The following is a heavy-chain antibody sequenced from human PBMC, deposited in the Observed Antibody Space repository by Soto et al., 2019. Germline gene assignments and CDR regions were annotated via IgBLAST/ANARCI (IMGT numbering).Heavy chain of an antibody. CDR2: SNPNSGGT. CDR3: ARDTPLRIDEGSEEHNYYYHGMDV. V-gene: IGHV1-2*02. Sequence: QVQLVQSGAEVKKPGASVKVSCKASGYTFTGYYMHWVRQAPGQGLEWMGWSNPNSGGTNYSQKFQGRVTMSRDTSSSTAYRELSRLRSDDTAVYYCARDTPLRIDEGSEEHNYYYHGMDVWGQGTTVTVSS. D-gene: IGHD3-10*01. J-gene: IGHJ6*02. CDR1: GYTFTGYY.